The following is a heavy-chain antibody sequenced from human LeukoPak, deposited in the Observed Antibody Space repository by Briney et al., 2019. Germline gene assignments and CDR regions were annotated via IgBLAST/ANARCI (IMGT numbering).Heavy chain of an antibody. CDR1: GFTFSNYY. CDR3: ARDYSGSEYFFDY. D-gene: IGHD1-26*01. Sequence: GGSLRLSCVTSGFTFSNYYMTRIRQAPGKGLEWVSYISGTGNSKYYADSVKGRFTISRDNAKNSLYLQMSSLRAEDTAMYYCARDYSGSEYFFDYWGQGSLVTVSS. J-gene: IGHJ4*02. CDR2: ISGTGNSK. V-gene: IGHV3-11*01.